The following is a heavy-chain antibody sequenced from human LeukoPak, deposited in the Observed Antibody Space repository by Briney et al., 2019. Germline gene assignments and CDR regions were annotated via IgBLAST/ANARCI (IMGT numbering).Heavy chain of an antibody. Sequence: SETLSLTCTVSGGSISSSSYYWVWIRQPPGKGLEWIGSIYYSGNTNYNPSLKSRVTISVDTSKNQFSLNLSSVTAADTAVYYCARDLLSTAGYFDYWGQGTLVTVSS. CDR1: GGSISSSSYY. D-gene: IGHD6-19*01. CDR3: ARDLLSTAGYFDY. J-gene: IGHJ4*02. CDR2: IYYSGNT. V-gene: IGHV4-39*07.